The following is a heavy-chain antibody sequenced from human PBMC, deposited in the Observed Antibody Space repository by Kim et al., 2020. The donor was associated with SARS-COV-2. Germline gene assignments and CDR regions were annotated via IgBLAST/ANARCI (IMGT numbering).Heavy chain of an antibody. J-gene: IGHJ6*03. V-gene: IGHV4-59*08. CDR3: ARRQKYYYFYYMDV. Sequence: YNPSLKSRVTMSVDTSKNQFSLKLSSVTAADTAVYYCARRQKYYYFYYMDVWGKGTTVTVSS.